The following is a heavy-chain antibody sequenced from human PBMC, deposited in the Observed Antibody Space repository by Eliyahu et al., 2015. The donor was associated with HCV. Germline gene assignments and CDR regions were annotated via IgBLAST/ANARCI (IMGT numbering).Heavy chain of an antibody. CDR3: ARHNGDYYDSTSLDY. V-gene: IGHV4-39*01. D-gene: IGHD3-22*01. CDR1: GGSISSSSYY. CDR2: IYYSGST. Sequence: QLQLQESGPGLVKPSETLSLTCTVSGGSISSSSYYWGWIRQPPGKGLEWIGSIYYSGSTYYNPSLKSRVTISVDTSKNQFSLKLSSVTAADTAVYYCARHNGDYYDSTSLDYWGQGTLVTVSS. J-gene: IGHJ4*02.